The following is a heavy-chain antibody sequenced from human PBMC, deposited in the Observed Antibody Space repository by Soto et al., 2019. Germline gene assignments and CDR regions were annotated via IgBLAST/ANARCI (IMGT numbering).Heavy chain of an antibody. V-gene: IGHV4-61*01. CDR2: IYYSGST. CDR1: CGSVSSGRYY. D-gene: IGHD3-22*01. J-gene: IGHJ4*02. CDR3: ARQGGDSSGFDFDD. Sequence: PXETLSVPSNVSCGSVSSGRYYWSWIRQPPGKGLEWIGYIYYSGSTNYNPSLKSRVTISVDTSKNQFSLKLRSVTAADTAVYYCARQGGDSSGFDFDDWGQGTLVTVSS.